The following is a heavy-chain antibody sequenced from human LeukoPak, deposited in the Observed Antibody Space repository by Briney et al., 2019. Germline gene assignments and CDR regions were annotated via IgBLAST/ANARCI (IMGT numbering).Heavy chain of an antibody. Sequence: SVKVSCKASGGTFSSYAISWVRQAPGHGLEWMGGIIPIFGTANYAQKFQGRVTITADESTSTAYMELSSLRSKDTAVYYSAREQRGIAAAGTSFDYWGQGTLVTVSS. D-gene: IGHD6-13*01. V-gene: IGHV1-69*01. J-gene: IGHJ4*02. CDR1: GGTFSSYA. CDR2: IIPIFGTA. CDR3: AREQRGIAAAGTSFDY.